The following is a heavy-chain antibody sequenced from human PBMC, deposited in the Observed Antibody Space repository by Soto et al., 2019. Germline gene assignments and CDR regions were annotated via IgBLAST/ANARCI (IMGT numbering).Heavy chain of an antibody. V-gene: IGHV5-51*01. CDR3: ARKDKSGYFNWFDP. J-gene: IGHJ5*02. D-gene: IGHD3-22*01. CDR1: GYKFTSYW. CDR2: IFPSDSDS. Sequence: PAESLKISCRTSGYKFTSYWIAWVRQMPGKGLEWMSIIFPSDSDSRDSPYFQGQATISADRSTSTLFLQWASLKASDTAVYFCARKDKSGYFNWFDPWGQGTLVT.